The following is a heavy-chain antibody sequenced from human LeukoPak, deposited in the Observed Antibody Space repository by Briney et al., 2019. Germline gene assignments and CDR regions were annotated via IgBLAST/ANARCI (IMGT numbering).Heavy chain of an antibody. V-gene: IGHV1-2*02. CDR3: ARDQGSHTYYYYYMDV. CDR2: INPNSGGT. CDR1: GYTFTGYY. D-gene: IGHD6-13*01. J-gene: IGHJ6*03. Sequence: ASVTVSFKASGYTFTGYYMHWVRQAPGQGLEWMGWINPNSGGTNYAQKFQGRVTMTRDTSISTAYMELSRLRSDDTAVYYCARDQGSHTYYYYYMDVWGKGTTVTVSS.